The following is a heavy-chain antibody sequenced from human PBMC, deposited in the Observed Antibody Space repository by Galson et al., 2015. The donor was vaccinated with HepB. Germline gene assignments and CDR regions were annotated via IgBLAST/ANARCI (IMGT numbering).Heavy chain of an antibody. J-gene: IGHJ3*01. V-gene: IGHV3-48*04. CDR2: ISTNGATI. CDR3: ATTLFGSGAYWTFDS. CDR1: GFTLSRYT. Sequence: SLRLSCAASGFTLSRYTMNWVRQAPGKELQWISYISTNGATIHYADSVKGRFTIARDNARNSIFLQMNSLRVEDTAVYYGATTLFGSGAYWTFDSWGQGTLVTVSS. D-gene: IGHD2-15*01.